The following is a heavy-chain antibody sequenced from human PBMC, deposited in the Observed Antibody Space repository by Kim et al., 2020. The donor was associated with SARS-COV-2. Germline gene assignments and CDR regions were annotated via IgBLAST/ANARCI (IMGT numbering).Heavy chain of an antibody. Sequence: NGNTNYAQKPEGRVTMTTDTSTSTAYMELRSLRSDDTAVYYCARGGYEDYWGQGTLVTVSS. V-gene: IGHV1-18*01. D-gene: IGHD5-12*01. CDR3: ARGGYEDY. J-gene: IGHJ4*02. CDR2: NGNT.